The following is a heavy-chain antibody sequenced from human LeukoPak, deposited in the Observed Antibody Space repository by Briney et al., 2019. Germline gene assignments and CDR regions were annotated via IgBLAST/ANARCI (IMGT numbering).Heavy chain of an antibody. Sequence: GESLKISCKGSGYSFTSYWIGWVRQMPGKGLEWMGVISGADYTTIYSPPFHGQITISADKSISTAYLQWTSLKASDTAMYYCARRPAGTRTFDYWGQGALVTVSS. CDR3: ARRPAGTRTFDY. CDR2: ISGADYTT. CDR1: GYSFTSYW. D-gene: IGHD1-7*01. V-gene: IGHV5-51*01. J-gene: IGHJ4*02.